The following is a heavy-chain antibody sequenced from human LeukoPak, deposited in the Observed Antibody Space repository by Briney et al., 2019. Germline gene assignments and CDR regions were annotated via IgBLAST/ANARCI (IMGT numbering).Heavy chain of an antibody. Sequence: GGSLRLSCAASGFTFSSYWMSWVRQAPGKGLEWVANIKQDGSEKYYVDSVKGRFTISRDNAKNSLYLQMNSLRAEDTAVYYCASWLGGYYFDYWGQGTLVTVSS. CDR1: GFTFSSYW. D-gene: IGHD3-10*01. J-gene: IGHJ4*02. V-gene: IGHV3-7*01. CDR3: ASWLGGYYFDY. CDR2: IKQDGSEK.